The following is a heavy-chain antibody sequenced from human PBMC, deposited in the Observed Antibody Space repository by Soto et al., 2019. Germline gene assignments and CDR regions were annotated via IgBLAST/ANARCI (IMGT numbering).Heavy chain of an antibody. CDR3: ASSGPTGTDGVDY. CDR1: GYSISSSNW. J-gene: IGHJ4*02. V-gene: IGHV4-28*01. Sequence: SETLSLTCAVSGYSISSSNWWGWIRQPPGKGLEWIGYIYYSGSTYYNPSLKSRVTMSVDTSKNQFSLKLSSVTAVDTAVYYCASSGPTGTDGVDYWGQGTLVTVSS. CDR2: IYYSGST. D-gene: IGHD1-1*01.